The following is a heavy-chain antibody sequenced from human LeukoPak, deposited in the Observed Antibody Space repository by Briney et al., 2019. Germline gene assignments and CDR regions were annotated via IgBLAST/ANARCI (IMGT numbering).Heavy chain of an antibody. CDR2: ISSSGSTI. J-gene: IGHJ4*02. CDR1: GFTFSSYE. CDR3: ARDGDYGDYPTLDY. D-gene: IGHD4-17*01. Sequence: QPGGSLRLSCAASGFTFSSYEMNWVRQAPGKGLEWVSYISSSGSTIYYADSVKGRFTISRDNAKSSLYLQMNSLRAEDTAVYYCARDGDYGDYPTLDYWGQGTLVTVSS. V-gene: IGHV3-48*03.